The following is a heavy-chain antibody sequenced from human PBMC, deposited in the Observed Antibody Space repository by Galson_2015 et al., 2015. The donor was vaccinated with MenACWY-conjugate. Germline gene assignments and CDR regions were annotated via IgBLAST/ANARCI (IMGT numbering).Heavy chain of an antibody. J-gene: IGHJ4*02. V-gene: IGHV4-59*01. CDR1: GGSISSYY. Sequence: ATLSLTCTVSGGSISSYYWSWIRQPPGRGLEWIGYIYYSGSTNYNPSLKSRVTISVDTSKNQFYLKLSSVTAADTAVYYCARGGGYCSSSSCYSHFDYWGQGTLVTVSS. CDR3: ARGGGYCSSSSCYSHFDY. CDR2: IYYSGST. D-gene: IGHD2-2*01.